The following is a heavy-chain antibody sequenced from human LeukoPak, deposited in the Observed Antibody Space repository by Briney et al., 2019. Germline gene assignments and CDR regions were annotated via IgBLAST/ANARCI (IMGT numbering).Heavy chain of an antibody. D-gene: IGHD3-10*01. CDR2: IIHSVST. CDR3: ARGAVLWFRPKLYYYYMDV. CDR1: VGSSSVYY. J-gene: IGHJ6*03. Sequence: SEALSLSCAVYVGSSSVYYWSWIRQPPGKGLEWIGEIIHSVSTNYNPSLTSRVTISVDTSKNQFSLKLSSVTAADTAVYYCARGAVLWFRPKLYYYYMDVWGKGTTVTVSS. V-gene: IGHV4-34*01.